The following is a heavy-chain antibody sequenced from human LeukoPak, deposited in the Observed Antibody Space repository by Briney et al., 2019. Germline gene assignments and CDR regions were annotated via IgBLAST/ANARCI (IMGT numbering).Heavy chain of an antibody. V-gene: IGHV3-48*01. J-gene: IGHJ4*02. CDR1: GFTFSSYS. Sequence: PGGSLRLSCAASGFTFSSYSMNWVRQAPGKGLEWVSYISSSSSTIYYADSVKGRFTISRDNAKNSLYLQMNSLRAEDTAVYYCAGDLRWLLTPYYFDYWGQGTLVTVSS. D-gene: IGHD2-15*01. CDR2: ISSSSSTI. CDR3: AGDLRWLLTPYYFDY.